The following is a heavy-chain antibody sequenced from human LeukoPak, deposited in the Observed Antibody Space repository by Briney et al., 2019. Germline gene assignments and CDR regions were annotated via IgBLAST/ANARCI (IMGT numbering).Heavy chain of an antibody. CDR3: ARARDNWNYEAFDI. CDR2: ISDSGNTI. CDR1: GFTFSDYY. Sequence: GGSLRLSCAASGFTFSDYYMSWIRQAPGKGLEWVSYISDSGNTIHSADSVKGRFTISRDNPKNSLYLQMNSLRAEDTAVYYCARARDNWNYEAFDIWGQGTMVTVSS. V-gene: IGHV3-11*01. J-gene: IGHJ3*02. D-gene: IGHD1-7*01.